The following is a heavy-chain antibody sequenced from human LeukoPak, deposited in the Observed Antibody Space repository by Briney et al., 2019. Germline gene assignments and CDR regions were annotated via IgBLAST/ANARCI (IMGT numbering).Heavy chain of an antibody. CDR2: IYYSGST. J-gene: IGHJ4*02. V-gene: IGHV4-39*01. CDR1: GGSISSSSYY. Sequence: PSETLSLTCTVSGGSISSSSYYWGWIRQPPGKGLEWIGSIYYSGSTYYNPSLKSRVTISVDTSKNQFSLKLSSVTAADTAVYYCARRDYYGSGSQDYWGQGTLVTVSS. D-gene: IGHD3-10*01. CDR3: ARRDYYGSGSQDY.